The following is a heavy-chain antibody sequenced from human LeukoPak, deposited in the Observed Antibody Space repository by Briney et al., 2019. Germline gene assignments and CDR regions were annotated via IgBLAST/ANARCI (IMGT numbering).Heavy chain of an antibody. CDR2: IYHTGNT. V-gene: IGHV4-4*02. CDR3: ATETYYDSSGPHFDY. D-gene: IGHD3-22*01. CDR1: GGSIRSSNW. J-gene: IGHJ4*02. Sequence: SGLRSFTCAVSGGSIRSSNWWSWVRQPPGKGLEWIGEIYHTGNTNYNPSLKSRVTISVDKSKNQFSLKLSSVTAADTAVYYCATETYYDSSGPHFDYWGQGTLVTVSS.